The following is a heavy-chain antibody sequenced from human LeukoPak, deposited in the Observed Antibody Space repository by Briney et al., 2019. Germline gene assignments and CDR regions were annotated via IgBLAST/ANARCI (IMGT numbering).Heavy chain of an antibody. CDR2: IIPIFGTA. CDR3: ARDNQYSYGPGPFDY. D-gene: IGHD5-18*01. Sequence: ASVKVSCKASGGTFSSYAISWVRQAPGQGLEWMGGIIPIFGTANYAQKFQGRVTITADESTSTAYMELSSLRSEDTAVYYCARDNQYSYGPGPFDYWGQGTLVTVSS. J-gene: IGHJ4*02. CDR1: GGTFSSYA. V-gene: IGHV1-69*13.